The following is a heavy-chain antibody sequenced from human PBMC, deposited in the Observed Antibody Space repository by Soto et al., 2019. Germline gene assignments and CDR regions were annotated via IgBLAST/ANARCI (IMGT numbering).Heavy chain of an antibody. V-gene: IGHV4-38-2*02. D-gene: IGHD3-22*01. CDR3: ARDLNYYDSSGYHWEAPFDY. Sequence: PSETLSLTCAVSGYSISSGYNWGWIRQPPGKGLEWIGSISHSGSTYYNPSLKSRVTISVDTSKNRFSLTVTSVTAADTAVYYCARDLNYYDSSGYHWEAPFDYWGQGTLVTVSS. J-gene: IGHJ4*02. CDR1: GYSISSGYN. CDR2: ISHSGST.